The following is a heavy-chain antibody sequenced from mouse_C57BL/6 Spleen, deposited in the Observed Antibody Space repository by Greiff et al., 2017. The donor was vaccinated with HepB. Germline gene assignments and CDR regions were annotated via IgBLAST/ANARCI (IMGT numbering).Heavy chain of an antibody. D-gene: IGHD2-3*01. CDR2: IDPSDSYT. V-gene: IGHV1-69*01. CDR3: ARGNDRDAMDY. J-gene: IGHJ4*01. Sequence: VQLQQPGAELVMPGASVKLSCKASGYTFTSYWMHWVKQRPGQGLEWIGEIDPSDSYTNYNQKFKGKSTLTVDKSSSTAYMQLSSLTSEDSAVYYWARGNDRDAMDYWGQGTSVTVSS. CDR1: GYTFTSYW.